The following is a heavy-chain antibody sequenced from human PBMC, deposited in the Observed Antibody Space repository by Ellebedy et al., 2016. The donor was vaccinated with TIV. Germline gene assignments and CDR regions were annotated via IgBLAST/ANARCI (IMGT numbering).Heavy chain of an antibody. J-gene: IGHJ3*02. CDR3: ARVYGSGSYDAFDI. D-gene: IGHD3-10*01. Sequence: AASVKVSCKASGGTFSSYTITWVRQAPGQRLEWMGGITPMFGTPKYAQKFQGRVTFTADESTGTAYMDLGSLRSEDTAVYYCARVYGSGSYDAFDIWGQGTMVTVSS. CDR2: ITPMFGTP. CDR1: GGTFSSYT. V-gene: IGHV1-69*13.